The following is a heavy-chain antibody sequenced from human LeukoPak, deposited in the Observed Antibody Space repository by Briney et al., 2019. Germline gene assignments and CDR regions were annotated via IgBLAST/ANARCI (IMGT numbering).Heavy chain of an antibody. J-gene: IGHJ4*02. CDR3: ARGREPGIAVAIDY. D-gene: IGHD6-19*01. CDR2: INTNTGNP. CDR1: GYTFNRYA. V-gene: IGHV7-4-1*02. Sequence: ASVKVSCKASGYTFNRYAMNWVRQAPGQGLERMGWINTNTGNPTYAQGFTGRFVFSLDTSVSTAYLQISFLKAEDTAVYYCARGREPGIAVAIDYWGQGTLVTVSS.